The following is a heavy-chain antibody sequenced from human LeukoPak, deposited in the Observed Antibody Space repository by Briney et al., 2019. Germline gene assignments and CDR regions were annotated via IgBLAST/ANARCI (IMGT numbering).Heavy chain of an antibody. CDR3: ARTLPSLLWFGELYY. CDR2: IIPIFGTA. J-gene: IGHJ4*02. D-gene: IGHD3-10*01. Sequence: SVKVSCKASGGTFSSYAISWVRQAPGQGLEWMGGIIPIFGTANYAQKFQSRVTITADESTSTAYMELSSLRSEDTAVYYCARTLPSLLWFGELYYWGQGTLVTVSS. V-gene: IGHV1-69*01. CDR1: GGTFSSYA.